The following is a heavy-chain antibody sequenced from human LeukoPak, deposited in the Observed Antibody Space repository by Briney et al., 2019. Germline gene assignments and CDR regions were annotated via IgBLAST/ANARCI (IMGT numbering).Heavy chain of an antibody. CDR1: GFTFSRYA. J-gene: IGHJ4*02. CDR2: ISGSGGST. CDR3: AKLMDIVLMVYTY. D-gene: IGHD2-8*01. V-gene: IGHV3-23*01. Sequence: GGSLRLSCAPSGFTFSRYAMSWVRQAPGKGLEWVSAISGSGGSTYYADSVKGRFTISRDNSKNTLYLQMNSLRAEDTAVYYCAKLMDIVLMVYTYWGQGTLVTVSS.